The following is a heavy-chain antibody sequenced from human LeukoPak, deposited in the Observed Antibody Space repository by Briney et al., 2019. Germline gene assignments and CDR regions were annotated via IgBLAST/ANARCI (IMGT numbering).Heavy chain of an antibody. CDR1: GFTFSSYA. CDR3: ARDPPSLFGELSHFDY. V-gene: IGHV3-30-3*01. J-gene: IGHJ4*02. CDR2: ISYDGSNK. Sequence: GGSLRLSCAASGFTFSSYAMYWVRQAPGKGLEWVAVISYDGSNKYYADSVKGRFTISRDNSKNTLYLQMNSLRAEDTAVYYCARDPPSLFGELSHFDYWGQGTLVTVSS. D-gene: IGHD3-10*01.